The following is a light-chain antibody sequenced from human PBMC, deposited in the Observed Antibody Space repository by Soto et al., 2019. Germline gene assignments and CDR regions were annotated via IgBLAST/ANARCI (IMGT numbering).Light chain of an antibody. CDR1: QSLRSS. J-gene: IGKJ5*01. CDR3: QQYNNWLET. Sequence: ETMMTQSPDTLSVSLGERATLSCRASQSLRSSLAWYQQKPGQAPRLLIYDASTRATGIPARFSGSGSGTDFNLTIIGMQSEDFSVYYFQQYNNWLETFGQGTRLEI. V-gene: IGKV3-15*01. CDR2: DAS.